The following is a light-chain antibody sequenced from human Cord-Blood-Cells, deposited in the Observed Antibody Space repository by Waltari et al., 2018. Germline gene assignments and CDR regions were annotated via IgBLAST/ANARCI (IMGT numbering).Light chain of an antibody. CDR1: SSAVGGYNY. Sequence: QSALTQPASVSGSPGQSITIPCTGTSSAVGGYNYFSWYQQHPGKAPKLMIYDVSKRPSGVSNRFSGSKSGNTASLTISGLQAEDEADYYCSSYTSSSTWVFGGGTKLTVL. J-gene: IGLJ3*02. CDR3: SSYTSSSTWV. V-gene: IGLV2-14*01. CDR2: DVS.